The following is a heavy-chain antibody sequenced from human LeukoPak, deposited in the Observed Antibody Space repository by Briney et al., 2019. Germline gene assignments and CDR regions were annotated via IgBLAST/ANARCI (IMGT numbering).Heavy chain of an antibody. D-gene: IGHD4-17*01. Sequence: GGSLRLSCAASGFTFSSYAMSWVRQAPGKGLEWVSAISGSGGSTYYADSVKGRFSISRDNSKNTLYLQMNSLRAEDTAVYYCAKVDGDYSFGPQDYWGQGTLVTVSS. CDR2: ISGSGGST. V-gene: IGHV3-23*01. CDR1: GFTFSSYA. CDR3: AKVDGDYSFGPQDY. J-gene: IGHJ4*02.